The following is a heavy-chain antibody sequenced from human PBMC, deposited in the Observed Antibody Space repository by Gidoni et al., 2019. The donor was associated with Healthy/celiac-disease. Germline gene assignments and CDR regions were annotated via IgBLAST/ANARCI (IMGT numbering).Heavy chain of an antibody. CDR2: ISGSGGST. J-gene: IGHJ2*01. CDR1: GFPFTSYA. CDR3: AKETRKQRTNFSWYFDL. V-gene: IGHV3-23*01. D-gene: IGHD6-25*01. Sequence: EVQLLESGGGLVQPGGSLRLSCPAYGFPFTSYAMSWVRQAPGQGREWVAGISGSGGSTYYADSVKGRFTIARDNSKNTLYLQMNSLRAEDTAVYYCAKETRKQRTNFSWYFDLWGRGTLVTVSS.